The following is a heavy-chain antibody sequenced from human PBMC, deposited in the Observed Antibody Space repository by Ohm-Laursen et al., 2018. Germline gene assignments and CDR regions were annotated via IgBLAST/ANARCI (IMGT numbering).Heavy chain of an antibody. D-gene: IGHD2-2*01. CDR1: GFTFSDYY. CDR2: ISSSGSTI. Sequence: SLRLSCTASGFTFSDYYMSWIRQAPGKGLEWVSYISSSGSTIYYADSVKGRFTISRDNAKNLLYLQMNSLRAEDTAVYYCARDRCSSTSCYPAYYYGMDVWGQGTTVTVSS. V-gene: IGHV3-11*01. J-gene: IGHJ6*02. CDR3: ARDRCSSTSCYPAYYYGMDV.